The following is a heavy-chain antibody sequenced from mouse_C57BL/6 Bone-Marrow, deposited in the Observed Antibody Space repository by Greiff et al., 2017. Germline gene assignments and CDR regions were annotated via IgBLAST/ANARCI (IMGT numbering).Heavy chain of an antibody. Sequence: VKLMESGAELVRPGTSVKMSCKASGYTFTNYWIGWAKQRPGHGLEWIGDIYPGGGYTNYNEKFKGKATLTADKSSSTAYMQFSSLTSEDSAIYYCARLGDGYYVFDYWGQGTTLTVSS. CDR3: ARLGDGYYVFDY. V-gene: IGHV1-63*01. D-gene: IGHD2-3*01. J-gene: IGHJ2*01. CDR1: GYTFTNYW. CDR2: IYPGGGYT.